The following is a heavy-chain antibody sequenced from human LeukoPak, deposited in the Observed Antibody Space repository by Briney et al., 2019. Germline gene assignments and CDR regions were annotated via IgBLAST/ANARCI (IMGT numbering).Heavy chain of an antibody. CDR1: GFTFSSYA. J-gene: IGHJ4*02. V-gene: IGHV3-64*01. D-gene: IGHD6-19*01. CDR2: ISSNGGST. Sequence: GGSLRLSCAASGFTFSSYAMHWVRQAPGKGLEYVSAISSNGGSTYYANSVKGRFTNSRDNSKNTLYLQMGSLRAEDMAVYYCARDLENSSEGGHWGQGTLVTVSS. CDR3: ARDLENSSEGGH.